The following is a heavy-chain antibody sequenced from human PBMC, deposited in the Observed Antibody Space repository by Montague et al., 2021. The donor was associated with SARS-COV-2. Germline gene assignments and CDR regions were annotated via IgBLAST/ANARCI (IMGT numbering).Heavy chain of an antibody. D-gene: IGHD1-7*01. CDR2: TSESGDA. Sequence: SETRSLTCSISGGSMTDYYWSWIRQAPGKGLEWIGFTSESGDAKSNPSLASRLTIIMDASNNQFSLKLWSVTAADTARYYCARNPARDQLTGTPSYGLGVWGQGTTVIVSS. CDR3: ARNPARDQLTGTPSYGLGV. CDR1: GGSMTDYY. J-gene: IGHJ6*02. V-gene: IGHV4-59*01.